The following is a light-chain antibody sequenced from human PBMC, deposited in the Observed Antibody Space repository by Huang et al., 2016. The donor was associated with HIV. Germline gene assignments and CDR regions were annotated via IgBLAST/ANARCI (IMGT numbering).Light chain of an antibody. Sequence: EIVLTQSPATLSASPGETATLSCRASQSVGPNLAWYQQKRGQAPRLLIYGASTRATGIPGRFSGSVSGTEFTVTISSLQSEDFAVYYCQQYNDWPLTFGGGTKVAIK. CDR2: GAS. CDR1: QSVGPN. CDR3: QQYNDWPLT. V-gene: IGKV3D-15*01. J-gene: IGKJ4*01.